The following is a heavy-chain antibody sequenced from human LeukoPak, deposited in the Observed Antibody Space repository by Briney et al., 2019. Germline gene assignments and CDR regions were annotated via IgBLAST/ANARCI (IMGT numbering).Heavy chain of an antibody. Sequence: ASVKVSCKASGYTFTSYGISWVRQAPGQGLEWMGWISAYNGNTNYAQKLQGRVTMTTDTSTSTAYMELRSLRSDDTAVYYCARDLQYCGGDCYDPYFDYWGQGTLVTVSS. V-gene: IGHV1-18*01. D-gene: IGHD2-21*01. CDR1: GYTFTSYG. CDR2: ISAYNGNT. CDR3: ARDLQYCGGDCYDPYFDY. J-gene: IGHJ4*02.